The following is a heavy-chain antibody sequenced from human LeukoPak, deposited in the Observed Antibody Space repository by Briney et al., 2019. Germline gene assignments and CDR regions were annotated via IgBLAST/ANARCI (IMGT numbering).Heavy chain of an antibody. D-gene: IGHD6-6*01. CDR2: ISPTGSTT. V-gene: IGHV3-74*01. Sequence: GGSLRLSCAASGFTFSSYWMNWVRQAPGKGLVWVSRISPTGSTTSYADSVKGRFTVSRDNAKNTLYLQVNNLRAEDTAVYYCARGPNSNWSGLDFWGQGTLLTVSS. J-gene: IGHJ4*02. CDR3: ARGPNSNWSGLDF. CDR1: GFTFSSYW.